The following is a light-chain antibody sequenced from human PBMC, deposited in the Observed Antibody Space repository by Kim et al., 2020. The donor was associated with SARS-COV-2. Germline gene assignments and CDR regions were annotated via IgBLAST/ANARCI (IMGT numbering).Light chain of an antibody. V-gene: IGKV1-5*03. CDR3: QQYHTHST. CDR2: KSS. Sequence: PASVGDTVTISCRASEDVQNWLAWYQQKTGQVPNLLIDKSSQLQSGVPARFGGSGSGTEFSLTITSLQPSDFATYFCQQYHTHSTFGQGTKVDIK. CDR1: EDVQNW. J-gene: IGKJ1*01.